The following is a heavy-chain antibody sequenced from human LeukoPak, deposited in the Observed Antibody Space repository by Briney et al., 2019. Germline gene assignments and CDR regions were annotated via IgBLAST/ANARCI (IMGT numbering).Heavy chain of an antibody. CDR3: VRDRSDSSGYYLDY. Sequence: SETLSLTCTVSGGSISSGGYYWSWLRPHQGKGLEWLGYIYYSGSTYYNPSLKSRVPISVDTSKNQFSLKLSSVTAADTAVYYCVRDRSDSSGYYLDYWGQGTLVTVSS. V-gene: IGHV4-31*03. D-gene: IGHD3-22*01. J-gene: IGHJ4*02. CDR2: IYYSGST. CDR1: GGSISSGGYY.